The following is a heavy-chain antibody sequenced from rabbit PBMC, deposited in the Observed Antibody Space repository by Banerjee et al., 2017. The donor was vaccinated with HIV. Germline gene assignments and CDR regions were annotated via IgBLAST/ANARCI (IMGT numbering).Heavy chain of an antibody. Sequence: QSLEESGGDLVKPGASLTLTCTASGFSFSSSYYMCWVRQAPGKGLEWIACIYTGGSGSTYYASWAKGRFTISKTSSTTVTLQMTSLTAADTATYFCARDYVGYGAFGLWGPGTLVTVS. V-gene: IGHV1S40*01. D-gene: IGHD6-1*01. CDR2: IYTGGSGST. CDR3: ARDYVGYGAFGL. J-gene: IGHJ4*01. CDR1: GFSFSSSYY.